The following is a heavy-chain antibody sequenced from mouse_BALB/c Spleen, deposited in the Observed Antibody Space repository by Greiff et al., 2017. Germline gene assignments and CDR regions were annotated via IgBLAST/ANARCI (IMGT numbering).Heavy chain of an antibody. J-gene: IGHJ1*01. V-gene: IGHV5-9-4*01. CDR1: GFTFSSYA. Sequence: DVMLVESGGGLVKPGGSLKLSCAASGFTFSSYAMSWVRQSPEKRLEWVAEISSGGSYTYYPDTVTGRFTISRDNAKNTLYLEMSSLRSEDTAMYYCARGTTARGYFDVWGAGTTVTVSS. CDR2: ISSGGSYT. CDR3: ARGTTARGYFDV. D-gene: IGHD1-2*01.